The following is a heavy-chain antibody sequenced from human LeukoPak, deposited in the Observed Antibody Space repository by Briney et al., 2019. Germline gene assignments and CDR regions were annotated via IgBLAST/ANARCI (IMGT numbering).Heavy chain of an antibody. CDR1: SGSISDYY. D-gene: IGHD6-19*01. CDR2: IYYGAST. CDR3: ARLFSGRYFDY. Sequence: SETLSLTCTVSSGSISDYYWSWIRLPPGKGLGWVGYIYYGASTNYNPSLKSRVTISVDTSKNHFSLKRNSVTAADTAVYYCARLFSGRYFDYWGPGTLVTVSS. V-gene: IGHV4-59*08. J-gene: IGHJ4*02.